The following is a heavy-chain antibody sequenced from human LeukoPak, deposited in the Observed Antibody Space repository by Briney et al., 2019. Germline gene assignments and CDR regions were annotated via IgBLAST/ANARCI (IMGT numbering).Heavy chain of an antibody. CDR3: ARVRVAGNGVFDY. CDR2: IYHSGST. J-gene: IGHJ4*02. D-gene: IGHD6-19*01. V-gene: IGHV4-38-2*02. Sequence: SETLSLTCTVSGYSISSGYYWGWIRQPPGKGLEWIGSIYHSGSTYYNPSLKSRVTISVDTSKNQFSLKLSSVTAADTAVYYCARVRVAGNGVFDYWGQGTLVTVSS. CDR1: GYSISSGYY.